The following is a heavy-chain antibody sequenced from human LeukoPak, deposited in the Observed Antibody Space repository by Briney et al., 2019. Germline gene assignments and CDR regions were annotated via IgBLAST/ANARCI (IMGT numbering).Heavy chain of an antibody. D-gene: IGHD1-7*01. CDR2: IYTSGST. CDR1: GGSISSGSYY. J-gene: IGHJ4*02. CDR3: ARGIEGGTTPFDY. V-gene: IGHV4-61*02. Sequence: SQTLSLTCTVSGGSISSGSYYWSWIRQPAGKGLEWIGRIYTSGSTNYNPSLKSRVTISVDTSKNQFSLKLSSVTAADTAVYYCARGIEGGTTPFDYWGQGTLVTVSS.